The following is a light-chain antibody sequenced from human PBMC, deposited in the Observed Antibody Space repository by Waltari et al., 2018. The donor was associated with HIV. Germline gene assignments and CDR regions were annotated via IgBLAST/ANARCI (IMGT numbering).Light chain of an antibody. CDR1: SSDVGGYNY. CDR3: SSYTSSSTLV. J-gene: IGLJ1*01. V-gene: IGLV2-14*01. Sequence: QSALTQPASVSGSPGQPLPISCTGTSSDVGGYNYVSWYQQPPGKAPKLMIYEVSNRPSGVSNRCSGSKSGNTASLTISGLQAEDEADYYCSSYTSSSTLVFGTGTKVTVL. CDR2: EVS.